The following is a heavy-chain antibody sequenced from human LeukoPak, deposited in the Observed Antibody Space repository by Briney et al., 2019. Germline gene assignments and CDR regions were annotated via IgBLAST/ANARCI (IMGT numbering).Heavy chain of an antibody. CDR1: GYTFTSYA. J-gene: IGHJ3*02. CDR2: TNANTGNP. Sequence: ASEKVSCKASGYTFTSYAMNWVRQAPGQGLEWMGWTNANTGNPTYAQGFTGRFVFSLDTSVSTAYLQISSLKAEDTAVYYCARVIEWGSWAFDIWGQGTMVTVSS. CDR3: ARVIEWGSWAFDI. D-gene: IGHD3-16*01. V-gene: IGHV7-4-1*02.